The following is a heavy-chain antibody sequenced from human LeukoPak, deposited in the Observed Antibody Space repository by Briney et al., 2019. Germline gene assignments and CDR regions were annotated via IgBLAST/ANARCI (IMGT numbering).Heavy chain of an antibody. V-gene: IGHV3-23*01. CDR2: ISGSGGST. Sequence: GGSLRLSCATSGFTFSTYAMSWVRQAPGKGLEWVSAISGSGGSTYYADSVKGRFTISRDNSKNTLYLQMNSLRAEDTAVYYCARVVGTRARYGYWGQGTLVTVSS. D-gene: IGHD1-1*01. CDR3: ARVVGTRARYGY. CDR1: GFTFSTYA. J-gene: IGHJ4*02.